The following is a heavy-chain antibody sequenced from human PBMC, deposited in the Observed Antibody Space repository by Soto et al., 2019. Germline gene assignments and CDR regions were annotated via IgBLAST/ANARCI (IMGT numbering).Heavy chain of an antibody. D-gene: IGHD3-22*01. J-gene: IGHJ4*02. CDR1: GFTFSTYG. CDR3: AKGVDSTGYYNFDY. CDR2: ISNDGSKK. V-gene: IGHV3-30*18. Sequence: PGGSLRLSCVASGFTFSTYGMHWVRQAPGKGLEWVTVISNDGSKKFYIDSLKGRFTISRDNSKNTLYLQMNSLRPEDTAVYYCAKGVDSTGYYNFDYWGQGTLVTVSS.